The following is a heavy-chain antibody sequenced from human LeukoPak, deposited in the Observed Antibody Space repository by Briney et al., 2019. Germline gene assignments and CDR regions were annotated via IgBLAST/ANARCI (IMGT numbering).Heavy chain of an antibody. CDR3: AKDQDETSSFDY. Sequence: PGGSLRLSCAASGFTFSSYGMHWVRQAPGMGLEWVAFIRYDGSNKYYADSVKGRFAISRDNSKNTLYLQMNSLRAEDTAVYYCAKDQDETSSFDYWGQGTLVTVSS. CDR2: IRYDGSNK. CDR1: GFTFSSYG. D-gene: IGHD2-15*01. V-gene: IGHV3-30*02. J-gene: IGHJ4*02.